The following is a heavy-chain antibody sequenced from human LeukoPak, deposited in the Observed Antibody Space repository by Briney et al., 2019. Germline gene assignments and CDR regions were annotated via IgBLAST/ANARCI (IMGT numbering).Heavy chain of an antibody. Sequence: GESLKISCKGSGYSFTSYWIGWVRQMPGKGLEWMGIIYPGDSDTRYSPSFQGQVTISADKSISTAYLQWSSLKASDTAMYYCARAGYSSSRYGGYYFDYWGQGTLVTVSS. V-gene: IGHV5-51*01. CDR1: GYSFTSYW. J-gene: IGHJ4*02. CDR3: ARAGYSSSRYGGYYFDY. D-gene: IGHD6-13*01. CDR2: IYPGDSDT.